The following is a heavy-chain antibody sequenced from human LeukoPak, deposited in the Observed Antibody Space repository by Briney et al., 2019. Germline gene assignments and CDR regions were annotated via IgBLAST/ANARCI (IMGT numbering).Heavy chain of an antibody. CDR3: ARGYRSGEYFDY. CDR2: INWSGGST. CDR1: GFTFDDYG. J-gene: IGHJ4*02. Sequence: PGGSLRLSCAASGFTFDDYGMSWVRQAPGKGLEWVSGINWSGGSTGYADSVKGRFTISRDNAKNSLYLQMNSLRAEDTALYYCARGYRSGEYFDYWGQGTLVTVSS. V-gene: IGHV3-20*04. D-gene: IGHD3-16*01.